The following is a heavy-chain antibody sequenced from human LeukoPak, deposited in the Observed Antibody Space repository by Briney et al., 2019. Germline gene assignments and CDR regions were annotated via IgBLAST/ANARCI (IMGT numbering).Heavy chain of an antibody. CDR3: ASKIYCGGDCYYFDY. V-gene: IGHV1-18*01. Sequence: ASVKVSRKASGYTFTSYGISWVRQAPGQGLEWMGWISAYNGNTNYAQKLQGRVTMTTDTSTSTAYMELRSLRSDDTAVYYCASKIYCGGDCYYFDYWGQGTLVTVSS. J-gene: IGHJ4*02. D-gene: IGHD2-21*01. CDR1: GYTFTSYG. CDR2: ISAYNGNT.